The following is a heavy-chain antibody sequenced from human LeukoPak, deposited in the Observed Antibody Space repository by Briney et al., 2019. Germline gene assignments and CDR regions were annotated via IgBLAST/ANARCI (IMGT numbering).Heavy chain of an antibody. CDR2: ISRNSGTI. CDR1: GFTFDDYA. Sequence: PGGSLRLSCAASGFTFDDYAMHWVRQAPGKGLEWVSGISRNSGTIGYADSVKGRFTISRDNAKNSLYLQMNSLRDDDMALYYCARGNSGSYSQDWFDPWGQGTLVTISS. J-gene: IGHJ5*02. CDR3: ARGNSGSYSQDWFDP. D-gene: IGHD1-26*01. V-gene: IGHV3-9*03.